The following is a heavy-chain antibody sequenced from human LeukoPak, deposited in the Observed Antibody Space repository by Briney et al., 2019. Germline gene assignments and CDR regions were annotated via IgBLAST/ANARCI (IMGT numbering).Heavy chain of an antibody. Sequence: SETLSLTCAVYGGSFSGYYWSWIRQPPGMGLEWIGEINHSGSTNYNPSLKSRVTISVDTSKNQFSLKLSSVTAADTAVYYCARSDVATSYFDYWGQGTLVTVSS. J-gene: IGHJ4*02. CDR1: GGSFSGYY. D-gene: IGHD5-12*01. CDR2: INHSGST. CDR3: ARSDVATSYFDY. V-gene: IGHV4-34*01.